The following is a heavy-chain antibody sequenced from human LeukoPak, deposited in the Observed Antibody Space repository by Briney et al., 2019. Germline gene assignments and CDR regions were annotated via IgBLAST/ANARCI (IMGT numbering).Heavy chain of an antibody. CDR3: AKFLPTHIVVANYYFDY. J-gene: IGHJ4*02. Sequence: PGRSLRLSCAASGFTFTTYTMTWVSQAPGKGLEWVANIKEDGGERNYVDSVEGRFAISRDNAKNSVYLQMNSLRVEDTAVYYCAKFLPTHIVVANYYFDYWGQGTLVTVSS. CDR1: GFTFTTYT. CDR2: IKEDGGER. V-gene: IGHV3-7*01. D-gene: IGHD2-21*01.